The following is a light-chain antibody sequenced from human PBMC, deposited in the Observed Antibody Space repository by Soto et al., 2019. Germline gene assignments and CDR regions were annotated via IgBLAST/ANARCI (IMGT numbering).Light chain of an antibody. CDR1: QSVSSN. V-gene: IGKV3-15*01. J-gene: IGKJ5*01. CDR3: QQYNNWPG. Sequence: EIVMTQSPATLSVSPGERATLSCRASQSVSSNLAWYQQKPGRAPRRLIFDASTRATGIPARLSSSGSGKEFTLTISSLQSEDFAVYYCQQYNNWPGFGQGTRLEIK. CDR2: DAS.